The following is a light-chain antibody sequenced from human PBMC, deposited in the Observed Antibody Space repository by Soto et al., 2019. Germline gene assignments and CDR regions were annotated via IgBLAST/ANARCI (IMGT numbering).Light chain of an antibody. Sequence: IPLTQSPSFLSAYVGDRVNITCRASQGISSYLAWYQQKPGKAPKLLIYAVSTLQSGVTSRFSGTVSVTEYTLTLSSLQTQDFATYNCQQRKSYPQSTCGGGTKVEIK. CDR2: AVS. CDR3: QQRKSYPQST. V-gene: IGKV1-9*01. CDR1: QGISSY. J-gene: IGKJ4*01.